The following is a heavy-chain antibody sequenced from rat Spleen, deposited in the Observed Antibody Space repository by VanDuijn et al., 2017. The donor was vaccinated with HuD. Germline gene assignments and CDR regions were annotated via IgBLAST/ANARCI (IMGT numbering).Heavy chain of an antibody. CDR2: IWGDGST. D-gene: IGHD2-1*01. Sequence: QVQLKESGPGLVQPSQTLSLICTVSGFSLISNSVHWVRQPPGKGLEWMGGIWGDGSTSYNSALKSRLNISRDTSKNQVFLQMDSLQTDDTGTYFCTRDTYDFDYWGQGVMVTVSS. J-gene: IGHJ2*01. CDR3: TRDTYDFDY. CDR1: GFSLISNS. V-gene: IGHV2-1*01.